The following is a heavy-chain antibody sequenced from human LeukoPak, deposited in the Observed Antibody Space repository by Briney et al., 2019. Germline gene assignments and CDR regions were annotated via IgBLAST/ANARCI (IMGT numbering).Heavy chain of an antibody. V-gene: IGHV4-59*01. CDR1: GGSISSYY. Sequence: SETLSLTCTVSGGSISSYYWSWIRQPPGKGLEWIGYIYYSGSTNYNPSLKSRVTISVDTSKNQFPLKLSSVTAADTAVYYCAREDRSWFGELFEGFDYWGQGTLVTVSS. J-gene: IGHJ4*02. CDR2: IYYSGST. D-gene: IGHD3-10*01. CDR3: AREDRSWFGELFEGFDY.